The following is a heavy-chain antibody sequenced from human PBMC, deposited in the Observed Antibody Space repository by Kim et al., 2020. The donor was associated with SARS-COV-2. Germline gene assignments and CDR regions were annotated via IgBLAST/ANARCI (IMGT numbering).Heavy chain of an antibody. V-gene: IGHV3-9*01. D-gene: IGHD6-19*01. Sequence: SVKGRFTISRENAKNYMYLQMNRLRAEDTALYYCAKDGEVWGAVAGLFEYWGQGTLVTVSS. J-gene: IGHJ4*02. CDR3: AKDGEVWGAVAGLFEY.